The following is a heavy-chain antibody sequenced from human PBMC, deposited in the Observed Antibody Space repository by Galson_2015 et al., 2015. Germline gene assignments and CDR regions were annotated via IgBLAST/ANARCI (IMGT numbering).Heavy chain of an antibody. CDR3: ARLGDLGAVCAFDI. Sequence: QSGAEVTKAGESLAISCTASEYNFANYWIGWVRQMPGKGLEWMGVIYPRDSDTRYSPSFPGQVTISADKSVSTTSLQWSSLKASDTAMYYCARLGDLGAVCAFDIWGQGTMVTVSS. V-gene: IGHV5-51*03. CDR2: IYPRDSDT. D-gene: IGHD3-16*01. CDR1: EYNFANYW. J-gene: IGHJ3*02.